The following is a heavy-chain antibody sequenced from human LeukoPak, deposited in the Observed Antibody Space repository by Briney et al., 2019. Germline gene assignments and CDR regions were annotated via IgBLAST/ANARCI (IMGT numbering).Heavy chain of an antibody. CDR1: GFTFSSYS. Sequence: GGSLRLSCAASGFTFSSYSMNWVRQAPGKGLEWVSSISSSSSYIYYADSVKGRFTISRDNAKNSLYLQMNSLRAEDTAVYYCARDDPLRITMIRVAEEYYYGMDVWGQGTTVTVSS. V-gene: IGHV3-21*01. J-gene: IGHJ6*02. D-gene: IGHD3-22*01. CDR3: ARDDPLRITMIRVAEEYYYGMDV. CDR2: ISSSSSYI.